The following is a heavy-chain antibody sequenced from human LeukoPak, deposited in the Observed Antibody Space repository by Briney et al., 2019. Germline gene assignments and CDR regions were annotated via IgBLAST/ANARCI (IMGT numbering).Heavy chain of an antibody. Sequence: GGSLRLSCAASGFTFDDYAMHWVRQAPGKGLEWVSLISGDGGSTYYADSVEGRFTISRDNSKNSLYLQMNSLRTEDTALYYCAKDMSRKVRGVILGAFDIWGQGTMVTVSS. V-gene: IGHV3-43*02. CDR2: ISGDGGST. CDR3: AKDMSRKVRGVILGAFDI. D-gene: IGHD3-10*01. J-gene: IGHJ3*02. CDR1: GFTFDDYA.